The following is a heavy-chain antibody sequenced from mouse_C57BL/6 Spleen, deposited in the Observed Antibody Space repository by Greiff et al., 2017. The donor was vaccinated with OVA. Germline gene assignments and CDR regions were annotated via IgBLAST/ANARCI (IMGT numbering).Heavy chain of an antibody. CDR2: IDPEDGET. CDR1: GFNIKDYY. D-gene: IGHD4-1*01. Sequence: EVQLQQSGAELVKPGASVKLSCTASGFNIKDYYMHWVKQRTEQGLEWIGRIDPEDGETKYAPTFQGKATIIADTSSNTAYLQLSSLTSEDTAVYYCARAWDGNYAMDYWGQGTSVTVSS. V-gene: IGHV14-2*01. J-gene: IGHJ4*01. CDR3: ARAWDGNYAMDY.